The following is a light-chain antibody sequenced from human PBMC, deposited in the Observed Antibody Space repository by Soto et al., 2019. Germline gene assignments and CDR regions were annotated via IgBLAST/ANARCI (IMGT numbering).Light chain of an antibody. CDR1: QGISSY. Sequence: DIQLTQSPSFLSASVGDRVTITCRASQGISSYLAWYQQKPGKAPKLLIYAASTLQSGVPSRFSGGGSGPEFTLTISSLQPEDFATYYCQQPNGYPITFGQGTRLDIK. J-gene: IGKJ5*01. CDR3: QQPNGYPIT. V-gene: IGKV1-9*01. CDR2: AAS.